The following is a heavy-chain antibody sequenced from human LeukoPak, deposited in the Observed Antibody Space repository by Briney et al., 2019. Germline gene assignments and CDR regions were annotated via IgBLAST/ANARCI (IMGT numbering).Heavy chain of an antibody. V-gene: IGHV4-59*08. Sequence: PSETLSLTCTVSGGSINKCYWSWIRQSPEKGLEWIGYIYSSGSTTYNPSLKSRVSLSVDTSKNQFSLKLTSMTAADTAVYYCARRTVVLDFWGQGTLVTVSS. CDR3: ARRTVVLDF. CDR1: GGSINKCY. J-gene: IGHJ4*02. D-gene: IGHD4-23*01. CDR2: IYSSGST.